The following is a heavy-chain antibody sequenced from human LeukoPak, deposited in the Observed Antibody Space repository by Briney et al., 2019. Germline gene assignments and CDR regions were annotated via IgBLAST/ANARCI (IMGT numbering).Heavy chain of an antibody. CDR3: STERDYYFHY. V-gene: IGHV3-15*01. CDR2: IYSKIDRGIT. J-gene: IGHJ4*02. Sequence: GGSLRLFCAVSGFTFSLVWMRWVRQARGKGLEWVGRIYSKIDRGITDYAAPVKGRFTISRDDSKNTLYLQMNSLKIDDTALYYCSTERDYYFHYWGQGALVIVSS. CDR1: GFTFSLVW.